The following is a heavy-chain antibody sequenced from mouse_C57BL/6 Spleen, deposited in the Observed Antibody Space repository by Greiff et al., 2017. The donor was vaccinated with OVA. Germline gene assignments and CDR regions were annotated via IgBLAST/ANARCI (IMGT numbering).Heavy chain of an antibody. V-gene: IGHV1-61*01. J-gene: IGHJ3*01. CDR2: IYPSDSET. D-gene: IGHD2-5*01. CDR1: GYTFTSYW. Sequence: QVQLQQPGAELVRPGSSVKLSCKASGYTFTSYWMDWVKQRPGQGLEWIGNIYPSDSETHYNQKFKDKATLTVDKSSSTAYMQLSSLTSEDSAVYYCARYYSNYGWFAYWGQGTLVTVSA. CDR3: ARYYSNYGWFAY.